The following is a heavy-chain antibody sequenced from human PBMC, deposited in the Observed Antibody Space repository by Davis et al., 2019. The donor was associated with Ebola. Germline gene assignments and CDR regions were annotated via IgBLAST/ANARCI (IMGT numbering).Heavy chain of an antibody. CDR3: ARGHNYAHEY. D-gene: IGHD4-11*01. CDR1: GYTFTGYS. V-gene: IGHV1-2*06. CDR2: VILKSGAT. Sequence: ASVKVSCKASGYTFTGYSIHWMRQAPGQGLEWLGRVILKSGATNYAQKFQGRVTMTRDTSISTVYMELSSLRYDDTADYYCARGHNYAHEYWGQGTLVTVSS. J-gene: IGHJ4*02.